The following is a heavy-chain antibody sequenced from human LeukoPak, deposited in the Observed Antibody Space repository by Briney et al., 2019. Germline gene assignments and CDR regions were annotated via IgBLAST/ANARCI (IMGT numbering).Heavy chain of an antibody. V-gene: IGHV3-74*01. D-gene: IGHD6-13*01. CDR1: GFTFNGHW. CDR2: INGDGSTI. Sequence: GGSLRLSCEASGFTFNGHWMHWVRQAPGKGLVWVSLINGDGSTISYADSVKGRFTISRDNAKNRLYLQMNSLRAEDTAVYFCAREQQQLVRNSAFNIWGQGTMVTVSS. CDR3: AREQQQLVRNSAFNI. J-gene: IGHJ3*02.